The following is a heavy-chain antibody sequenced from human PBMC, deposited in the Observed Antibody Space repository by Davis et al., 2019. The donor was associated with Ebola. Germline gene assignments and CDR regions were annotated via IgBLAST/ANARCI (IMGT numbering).Heavy chain of an antibody. D-gene: IGHD3-10*01. CDR1: GYTLTELS. CDR2: YDAKDGQI. J-gene: IGHJ4*02. V-gene: IGHV1-24*01. Sequence: AASVKVSCKVSGYTLTELSMHWVRQALGKGLEWMGGYDAKDGQIIYAQRFQGRVTMTTDTSTSTAYMELRSLRSDDTAVYYCARDRFGDSDYWGQGTLVTVSS. CDR3: ARDRFGDSDY.